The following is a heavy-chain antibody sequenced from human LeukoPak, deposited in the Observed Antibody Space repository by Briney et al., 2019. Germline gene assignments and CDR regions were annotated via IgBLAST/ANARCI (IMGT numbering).Heavy chain of an antibody. CDR2: ISGSGGST. D-gene: IGHD2-2*01. V-gene: IGHV3-23*01. Sequence: GGTLRLSCAASGFTFSSYGMSWVRQAPGKGLEWVSAISGSGGSTYYADSVKGRFTISRDNSKNTLYLQMNSLRAEDTAVYYCANGCSSTSCYGWWGQGTLVTVSS. J-gene: IGHJ4*02. CDR1: GFTFSSYG. CDR3: ANGCSSTSCYGW.